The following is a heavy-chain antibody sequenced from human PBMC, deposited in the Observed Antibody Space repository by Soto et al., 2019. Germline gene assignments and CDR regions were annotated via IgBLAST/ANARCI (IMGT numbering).Heavy chain of an antibody. J-gene: IGHJ6*01. Sequence: PSETLSLTCTVSGGSISSSSYYWGWICQPPGKGLEWIGSIYYSGSTYYNPSLKSRVTISVDTSKNQFSLKLSSVTAADTAVYYCRVWDGDASFYYYYGMDVWGQGTTVTVSS. D-gene: IGHD4-17*01. CDR3: RVWDGDASFYYYYGMDV. V-gene: IGHV4-39*01. CDR2: IYYSGST. CDR1: GGSISSSSYY.